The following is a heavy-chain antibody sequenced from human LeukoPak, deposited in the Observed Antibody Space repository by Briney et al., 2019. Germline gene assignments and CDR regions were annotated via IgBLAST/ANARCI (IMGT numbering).Heavy chain of an antibody. CDR3: ARDYGGSSPFDY. Sequence: GGSLRLSCAASGFTFSSYEMHWVRQAPGKGLEWVSYISSSGRTIYYADSVKGRFTISRDNAKNSLYLQMNSLRAEDTAVYYCARDYGGSSPFDYWGQGTLVTVSS. D-gene: IGHD4-23*01. V-gene: IGHV3-48*03. CDR2: ISSSGRTI. J-gene: IGHJ4*02. CDR1: GFTFSSYE.